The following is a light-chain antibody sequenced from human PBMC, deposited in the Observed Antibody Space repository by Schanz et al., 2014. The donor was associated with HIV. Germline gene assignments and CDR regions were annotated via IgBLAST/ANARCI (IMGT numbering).Light chain of an antibody. CDR3: QQSYSAPRT. CDR2: AAS. V-gene: IGKV1-39*01. Sequence: DIQMTQSPSSLSASVGDRVTIACRASQSISSYLNWYQQKPGKAPKSLIYAASNLRSGVPSRFSGSGSGTDFTLTISSLQPEDFATYYCQQSYSAPRTFGQGTKVEL. J-gene: IGKJ1*01. CDR1: QSISSY.